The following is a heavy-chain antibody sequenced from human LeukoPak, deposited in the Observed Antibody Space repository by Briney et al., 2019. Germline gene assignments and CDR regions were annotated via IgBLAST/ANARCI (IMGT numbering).Heavy chain of an antibody. CDR1: GFTFSTYW. J-gene: IGHJ4*02. Sequence: GGSLRLSCAASGFTFSTYWMHWVRQAPGKGLVWVSRINSDGSSKDYADSVKGRFTISRDNAKNTLYLQMNSLRVEDTAVFYCAMGHCDSSGYAHFDHWGQGTLVTVSS. CDR3: AMGHCDSSGYAHFDH. CDR2: INSDGSSK. V-gene: IGHV3-74*01. D-gene: IGHD3-22*01.